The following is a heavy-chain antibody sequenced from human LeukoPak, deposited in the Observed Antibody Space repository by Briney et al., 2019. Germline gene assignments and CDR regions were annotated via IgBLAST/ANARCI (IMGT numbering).Heavy chain of an antibody. CDR3: ARHRAEMATITDDAFDI. CDR1: GGSLSSYY. J-gene: IGHJ3*02. D-gene: IGHD5-24*01. V-gene: IGHV4-59*01. Sequence: SETLSLTCTVFGGSLSSYYWTWIRQPPGKGLEWIGYIFYSGSTNYNPSLKSRVTMSVDTSKNQFSLKLNSVTAADTAVFYCARHRAEMATITDDAFDIWGQGTMVTVSS. CDR2: IFYSGST.